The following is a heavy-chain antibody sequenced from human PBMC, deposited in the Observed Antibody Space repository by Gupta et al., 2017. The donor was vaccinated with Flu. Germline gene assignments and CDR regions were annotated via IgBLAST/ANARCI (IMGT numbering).Heavy chain of an antibody. Sequence: EVQVVESGGGLVKPGGSLRLSCAGSGFIFSNAYMSWVRQAPGKGLEWVGRSRGKTEGGTTDYDAPVKGRFTISRDDSKDTLYLQMNSLKTEDTAVYYCTTSIAVAGTWGQGTLVTVSS. D-gene: IGHD6-19*01. CDR2: SRGKTEGGTT. CDR3: TTSIAVAGT. V-gene: IGHV3-15*01. CDR1: GFIFSNAY. J-gene: IGHJ4*02.